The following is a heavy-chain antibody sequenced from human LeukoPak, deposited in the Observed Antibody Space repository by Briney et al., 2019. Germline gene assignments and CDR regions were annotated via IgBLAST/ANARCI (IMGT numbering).Heavy chain of an antibody. CDR2: IRSKGYSGTA. CDR3: SRGSPGDSWSGYHMDV. V-gene: IGHV3-49*04. D-gene: IGHD3-3*01. J-gene: IGHJ6*03. CDR1: GFTFGDYG. Sequence: GGSLRLSCSASGFTFGDYGMSWVRQAPGKGLEWVSFIRSKGYSGTAEYAASVKGRFTISRDDSKSIAYLQMNSLKSEDTAVCYCSRGSPGDSWSGYHMDVWGKGTTVTVSS.